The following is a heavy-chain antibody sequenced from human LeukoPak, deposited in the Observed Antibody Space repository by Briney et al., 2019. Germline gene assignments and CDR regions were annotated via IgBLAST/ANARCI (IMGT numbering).Heavy chain of an antibody. CDR1: GFTFSSYA. CDR2: ISGSGGST. D-gene: IGHD3-22*01. J-gene: IGHJ4*02. Sequence: PGGSLRLSCAASGFTFSSYAMSWVRQAPGKGLEWVSAISGSGGSTYYADSVKGRFTISRDNSKNTLYLQMNSLRAEDTAVYYCARDSYYYDSSGYWANWGQGTLVTVSS. V-gene: IGHV3-23*01. CDR3: ARDSYYYDSSGYWAN.